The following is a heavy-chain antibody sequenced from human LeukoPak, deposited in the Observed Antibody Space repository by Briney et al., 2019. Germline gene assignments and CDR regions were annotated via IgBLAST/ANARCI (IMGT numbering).Heavy chain of an antibody. CDR1: GGSISSSSYY. J-gene: IGHJ3*02. V-gene: IGHV4-39*07. Sequence: SETLSLTCTVSGGSISSSSYYWGWIRQPPGKGLEWIGSIYHSGSTYYNPSLKSRVTISVDTSKNQFSLKLSSVTAADTAVYYCARDQEQWLVSTRVGAFDIWGQGTMVTVSS. CDR2: IYHSGST. D-gene: IGHD6-19*01. CDR3: ARDQEQWLVSTRVGAFDI.